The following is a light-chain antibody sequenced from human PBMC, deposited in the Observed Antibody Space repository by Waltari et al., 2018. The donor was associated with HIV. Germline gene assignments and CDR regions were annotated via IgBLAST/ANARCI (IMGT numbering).Light chain of an antibody. CDR1: SSNIGGRNY. CDR2: KNN. CDR3: AAWDDSLNGVV. V-gene: IGLV1-47*01. Sequence: QSVLTQSPSASGTPGQRVLISCSGSSSNIGGRNYVNWYQLLPGTAPKLLIYKNNQRPSGVPDRFSGSKSGTSASLAISGLRSEDEADYYCAAWDDSLNGVVFGGGTKLTVL. J-gene: IGLJ2*01.